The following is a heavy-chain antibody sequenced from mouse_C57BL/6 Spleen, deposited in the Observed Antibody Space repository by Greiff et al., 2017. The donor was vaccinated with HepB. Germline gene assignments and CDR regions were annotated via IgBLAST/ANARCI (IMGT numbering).Heavy chain of an antibody. Sequence: EVKLMESGPGMVKPSQSLSLTCTVTGYSITSGYDWHWIRHFPGNKLEWMGYISYSGSTNYNPSLKSRISITHDTSKNHFFLKLNSVTTEDTATYYCARARSEDDYEGFAYWGQGTLVTVSA. V-gene: IGHV3-1*01. J-gene: IGHJ3*01. D-gene: IGHD2-4*01. CDR2: ISYSGST. CDR3: ARARSEDDYEGFAY. CDR1: GYSITSGYD.